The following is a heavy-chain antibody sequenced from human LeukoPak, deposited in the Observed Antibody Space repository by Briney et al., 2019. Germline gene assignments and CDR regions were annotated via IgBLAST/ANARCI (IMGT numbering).Heavy chain of an antibody. Sequence: ASVKVSCKASGYTFTSYYMHWVRQAPGQGLEWMGIINPSGGSTSYAQKFQGRVTMTTDTSTSTAYMELRSLRSDDTAVYYCARDIHKNVLLWFGDAFDIWGQGTMVTVSS. D-gene: IGHD3-10*01. J-gene: IGHJ3*02. V-gene: IGHV1-46*01. CDR1: GYTFTSYY. CDR3: ARDIHKNVLLWFGDAFDI. CDR2: INPSGGST.